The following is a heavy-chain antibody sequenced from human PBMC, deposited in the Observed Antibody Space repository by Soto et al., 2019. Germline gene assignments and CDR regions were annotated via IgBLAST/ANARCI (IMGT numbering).Heavy chain of an antibody. CDR3: ASAYGDFLLRWFDP. V-gene: IGHV4-39*07. CDR2: IYYTGST. CDR1: GGSISSSSDY. J-gene: IGHJ5*02. D-gene: IGHD4-17*01. Sequence: SETLSLTCTVSGGSISSSSDYWGWSRQPPGKGLEWIGSIYYTGSTYYNPSLKSRVTISVDTSKNQFSLKLSSVTAADTAVYYCASAYGDFLLRWFDPWGQGTLVT.